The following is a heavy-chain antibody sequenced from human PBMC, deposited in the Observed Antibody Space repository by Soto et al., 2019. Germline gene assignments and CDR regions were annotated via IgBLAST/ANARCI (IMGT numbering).Heavy chain of an antibody. J-gene: IGHJ6*02. CDR2: INPSGGST. V-gene: IGHV1-46*01. CDR1: GYTFTSYY. CDR3: ARDYYDSSGDHYYGMDV. D-gene: IGHD3-22*01. Sequence: ASVKVSCKASGYTFTSYYMHWVRQAPGQGLEWMGIINPSGGSTSYAQKLQGRVTMTRDTSTSTVYMELSSLRSEDTAVYYCARDYYDSSGDHYYGMDVWGQGTTVTVSS.